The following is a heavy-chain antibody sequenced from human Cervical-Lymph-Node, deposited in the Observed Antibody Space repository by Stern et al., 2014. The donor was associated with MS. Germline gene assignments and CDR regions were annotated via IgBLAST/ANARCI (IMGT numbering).Heavy chain of an antibody. J-gene: IGHJ6*02. V-gene: IGHV1-69*01. CDR2: IVPLLGTT. Sequence: EQLVESGAEVKKPGSSVKVSCKASADTFASYAITWVRQAPGQGLEWMGGIVPLLGTTRNAQKFQGRVTITADDSTSTSYMELSSLRSEDTAIYYCARHPSTRYYDMDVWGQGTTVTVSS. CDR3: ARHPSTRYYDMDV. CDR1: ADTFASYA.